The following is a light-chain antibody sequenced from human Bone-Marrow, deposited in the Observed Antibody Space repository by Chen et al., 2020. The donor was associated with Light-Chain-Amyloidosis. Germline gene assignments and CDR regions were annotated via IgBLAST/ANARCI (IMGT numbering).Light chain of an antibody. V-gene: IGKV1-5*03. J-gene: IGKJ4*01. CDR3: QQYYSYPLT. CDR2: KAT. Sequence: DIQMTQSPSTLSASVGDRVTITCRASQSISNWLAWFQQKPGKAPKLLIYKATSLQSEVPSSFSGSGFGTEFTLTISSLQPDDFATYYCQQYYSYPLTFGVGTKVEVK. CDR1: QSISNW.